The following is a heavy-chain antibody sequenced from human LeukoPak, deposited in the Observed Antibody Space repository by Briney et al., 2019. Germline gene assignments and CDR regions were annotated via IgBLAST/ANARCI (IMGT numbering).Heavy chain of an antibody. Sequence: ALVKVSCKASGYTFTSYDINWVRQATGQGLEWMGWMNPNSGNTGYAQKFQGRVTMTRNTSISTAYMELSSLRSEDTAVYYCASVGGCSYGPYYYYYGMDVWGQGTTVTVSS. D-gene: IGHD5-18*01. CDR2: MNPNSGNT. V-gene: IGHV1-8*01. CDR1: GYTFTSYD. CDR3: ASVGGCSYGPYYYYYGMDV. J-gene: IGHJ6*02.